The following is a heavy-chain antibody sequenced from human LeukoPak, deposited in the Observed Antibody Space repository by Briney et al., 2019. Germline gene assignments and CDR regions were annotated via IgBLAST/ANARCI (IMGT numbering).Heavy chain of an antibody. CDR1: GYSFTSYW. J-gene: IGHJ1*01. CDR2: IYPGDSDT. V-gene: IGHV5-51*01. CDR3: ARPEGSGTYHRAPFQH. D-gene: IGHD3-10*01. Sequence: GESLKISCKGSGYSFTSYWIGWVRQMPGKGLEWMGIIYPGDSDTRYSPSFQGQGTISADKSISTAYLQWRRLKASDTAMYYCARPEGSGTYHRAPFQHWGKGTLVTVSS.